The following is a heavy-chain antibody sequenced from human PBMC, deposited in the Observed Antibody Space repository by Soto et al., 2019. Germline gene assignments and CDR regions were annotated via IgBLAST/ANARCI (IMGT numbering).Heavy chain of an antibody. D-gene: IGHD5-18*01. Sequence: GESLKISCAASGFTFSSYTMHWVRQAPGKGLEWVALISYDGSTKYYADSVKGRFTISRDNSKNTLYLQMNSLRAEDTAVYYCARADTAVYWGQGTLVTVSS. V-gene: IGHV3-30-3*01. CDR2: ISYDGSTK. J-gene: IGHJ4*02. CDR1: GFTFSSYT. CDR3: ARADTAVY.